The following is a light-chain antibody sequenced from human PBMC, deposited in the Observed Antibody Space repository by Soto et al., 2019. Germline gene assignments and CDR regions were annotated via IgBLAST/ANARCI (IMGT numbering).Light chain of an antibody. CDR2: ENS. Sequence: QSALTQPPSVSAAPGQKVTISCSGSSSNIANNYVSWYQQLPGTAPKVLIYENSKRPSGIPDRFSGSKSGTSATLGITGLQTGDEADYYCGTWDSSLSAGLFGGGTKVTVL. V-gene: IGLV1-51*02. J-gene: IGLJ2*01. CDR1: SSNIANNY. CDR3: GTWDSSLSAGL.